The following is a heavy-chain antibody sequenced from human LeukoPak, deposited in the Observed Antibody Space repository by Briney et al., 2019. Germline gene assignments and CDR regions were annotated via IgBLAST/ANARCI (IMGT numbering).Heavy chain of an antibody. CDR1: GGTFSSYA. Sequence: GSSVKVSCKASGGTFSSYAISWVRQAPEQGLEWMGGIIPIFGTANYAQKFQGRVTITADESTSTAYMELSSLRSEDTAVYYCARDHHWNDADPLFHYYYMDVWGKGTTVTVSS. CDR3: ARDHHWNDADPLFHYYYMDV. CDR2: IIPIFGTA. D-gene: IGHD1-1*01. V-gene: IGHV1-69*01. J-gene: IGHJ6*03.